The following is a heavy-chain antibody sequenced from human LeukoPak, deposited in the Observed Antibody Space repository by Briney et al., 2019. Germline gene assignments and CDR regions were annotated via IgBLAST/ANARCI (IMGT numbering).Heavy chain of an antibody. CDR2: INHSGST. J-gene: IGHJ5*02. V-gene: IGHV4-34*01. D-gene: IGHD3-10*01. Sequence: SETLSLTCAVHGGSFSGYYWSWIRQPPGKGLEWIGEINHSGSTNYNPSLKSRVTISVDTSKNQFSLKLSSVTAADTAVYYCARGRRAMVREGNWFDPWGQGTLVTVSS. CDR3: ARGRRAMVREGNWFDP. CDR1: GGSFSGYY.